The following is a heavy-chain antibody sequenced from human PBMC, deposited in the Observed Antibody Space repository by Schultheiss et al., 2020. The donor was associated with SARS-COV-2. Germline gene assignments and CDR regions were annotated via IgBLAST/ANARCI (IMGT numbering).Heavy chain of an antibody. D-gene: IGHD2-2*01. Sequence: SETLSLTCAVYGGSFSGYYWSWIRQPPGKGLEWIGGINDSGSTNYNPSLKSRVTITVDTSKNQFSLKLSYVTAAETAVYYCARAVPAARDWGQGTLVTVSS. CDR1: GGSFSGYY. V-gene: IGHV4-34*01. J-gene: IGHJ4*02. CDR3: ARAVPAARD. CDR2: INDSGST.